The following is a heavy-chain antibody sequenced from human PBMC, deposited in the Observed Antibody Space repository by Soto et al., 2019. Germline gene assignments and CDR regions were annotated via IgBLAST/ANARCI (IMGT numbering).Heavy chain of an antibody. CDR2: IIPIFGTA. J-gene: IGHJ4*02. D-gene: IGHD2-2*02. CDR3: SIERYPLDY. Sequence: QVQLVQSGAEVKKPGSSVKVSCKASGGTFSSYAISWVRQAPGQGLEWMGGIIPIFGTANYAPKFQGRLTITADESTSTAYMALISLRAEDTAVYYCSIERYPLDYWGQGTLVTVSS. V-gene: IGHV1-69*12. CDR1: GGTFSSYA.